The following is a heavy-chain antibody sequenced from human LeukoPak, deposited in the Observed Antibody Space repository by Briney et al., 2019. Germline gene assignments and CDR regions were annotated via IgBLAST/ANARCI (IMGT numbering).Heavy chain of an antibody. CDR3: ARDRGRTAMVRGVINWFDP. V-gene: IGHV1-2*02. CDR2: INPNSGGT. J-gene: IGHJ5*02. D-gene: IGHD3-10*01. CDR1: GYTFTGYY. Sequence: ASVKVSCKASGYTFTGYYMHWVRRAPGQGLEWMGWINPNSGGTNYAQKFQGRVTMTRDTSISTAYMELSRLRSDDTAVYYCARDRGRTAMVRGVINWFDPWGQGTLVTVSS.